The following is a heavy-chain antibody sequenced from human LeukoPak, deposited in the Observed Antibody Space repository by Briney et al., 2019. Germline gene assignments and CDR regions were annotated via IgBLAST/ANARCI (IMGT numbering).Heavy chain of an antibody. CDR1: GYTFTSYA. V-gene: IGHV1-3*01. CDR2: INAGNGNT. J-gene: IGHJ3*02. CDR3: AGLYSSGPYAFDI. D-gene: IGHD6-19*01. Sequence: AASVKVSCKASGYTFTSYAMHWVRQAPGQRLEWMGWINAGNGNTKYSQKFQGRVTITRDTSASTAYMELSSLRSEDTAVYYCAGLYSSGPYAFDIWGQGTMVTVSS.